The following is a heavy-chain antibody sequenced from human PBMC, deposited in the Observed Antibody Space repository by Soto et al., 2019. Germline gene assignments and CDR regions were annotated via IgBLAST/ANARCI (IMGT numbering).Heavy chain of an antibody. J-gene: IGHJ6*02. CDR1: GFTFSSYA. CDR3: ARHLGLDYDILTGVDYYYYYGMGV. CDR2: ISYDGSNK. V-gene: IGHV3-30*04. D-gene: IGHD3-9*01. Sequence: QVQLVESGGGVVQPGRSLRLSCAASGFTFSSYAMHWVRQAPGKGLEWVAVISYDGSNKYYADSVKGRFTISRDNSKNTVHLQMNSLRAEDTGVYYCARHLGLDYDILTGVDYYYYYGMGVWGQGTTVTVSS.